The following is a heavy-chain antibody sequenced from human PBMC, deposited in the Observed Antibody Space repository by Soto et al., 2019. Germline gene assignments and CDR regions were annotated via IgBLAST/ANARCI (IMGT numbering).Heavy chain of an antibody. CDR2: IWHDGGNK. Sequence: GGSLRLSCAASGFTFSSYGMHWVRQAPGKGLEWVAFIWHDGGNKFYAESVKGRFTISRDNSKNTLYLQMTSLSAEDTAMYYCARDGDVDTGFGKDYWGQGTLVTVSS. V-gene: IGHV3-33*01. CDR1: GFTFSSYG. D-gene: IGHD3-16*01. CDR3: ARDGDVDTGFGKDY. J-gene: IGHJ4*02.